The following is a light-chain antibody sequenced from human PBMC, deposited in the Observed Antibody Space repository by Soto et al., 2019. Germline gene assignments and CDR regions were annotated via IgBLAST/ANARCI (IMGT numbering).Light chain of an antibody. Sequence: IHLTQSPSSLCASVGDRVTITCRASQDSTKYLAWYQQKKGKAPNLLIYDASTLHSGVPSRFSGSGYGTEFNLTISSLQTDDFATYYCQQYYRSSITFGQGTRLEIK. V-gene: IGKV1-9*01. CDR3: QQYYRSSIT. J-gene: IGKJ5*01. CDR1: QDSTKY. CDR2: DAS.